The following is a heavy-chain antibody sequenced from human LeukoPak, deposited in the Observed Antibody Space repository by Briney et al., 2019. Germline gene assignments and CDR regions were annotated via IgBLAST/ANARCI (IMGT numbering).Heavy chain of an antibody. CDR3: ARMYYDILTGYYYFDY. J-gene: IGHJ4*02. D-gene: IGHD3-9*01. V-gene: IGHV4-59*08. CDR1: GGSISSYY. Sequence: PSETLSLTCTVSGGSISSYYWSWIRQPPGKGLEWIGYIYYSGSTNYNPSLKSRVTISVDTSKNQFSLKLNSVTAADTAVYYCARMYYDILTGYYYFDYWGQGTPVTVSS. CDR2: IYYSGST.